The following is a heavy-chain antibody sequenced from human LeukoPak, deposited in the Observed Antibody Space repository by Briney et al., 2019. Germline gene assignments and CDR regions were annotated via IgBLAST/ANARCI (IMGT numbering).Heavy chain of an antibody. J-gene: IGHJ4*02. V-gene: IGHV3-23*01. CDR1: GFAFSTYA. CDR2: IGGGGRDT. D-gene: IGHD3-10*01. CDR3: ARDKKSGESSEIDY. Sequence: GGSLRLSCAASGFAFSTYAMSWVRQAPGKGLEWLSTIGGGGRDTFYADSVKGRFTVSRDNSKNTLYLQMSSLRAEDTAVYYCARDKKSGESSEIDYWGQGTPVTVSS.